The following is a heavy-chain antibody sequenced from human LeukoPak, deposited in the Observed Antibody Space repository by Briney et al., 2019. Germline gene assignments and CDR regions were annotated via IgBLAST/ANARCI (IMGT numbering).Heavy chain of an antibody. CDR3: AREGVTVVTRSLDY. Sequence: GGSLRLSCAASGFTFSSYEMNWVRQAPGKGLEWVSYISSSGSTRYYADSVKGRFTISRDNAKNSLYLQMNSLRAEDTAVYYCAREGVTVVTRSLDYWGQGTLVTVSS. D-gene: IGHD4-23*01. CDR1: GFTFSSYE. V-gene: IGHV3-48*03. CDR2: ISSSGSTR. J-gene: IGHJ4*02.